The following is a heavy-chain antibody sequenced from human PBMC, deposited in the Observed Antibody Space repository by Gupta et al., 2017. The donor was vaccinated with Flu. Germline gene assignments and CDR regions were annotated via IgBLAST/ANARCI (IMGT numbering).Heavy chain of an antibody. D-gene: IGHD2-15*01. CDR1: G. Sequence: GMHWVRQAPGRGLEWVTFISYDGSNVYYGDSVKGRFTVSRDNSKNTLYLQMHSLIPEDTAVYYCTKPGSRGYYSHYYGLDVWAPGTTVTVS. V-gene: IGHV3-30*18. CDR3: TKPGSRGYYSHYYGLDV. CDR2: ISYDGSNV. J-gene: IGHJ6*02.